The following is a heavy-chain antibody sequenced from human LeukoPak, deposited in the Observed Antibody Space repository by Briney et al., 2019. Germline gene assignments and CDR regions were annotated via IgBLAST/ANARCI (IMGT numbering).Heavy chain of an antibody. D-gene: IGHD3-22*01. CDR2: INWNGGST. V-gene: IGHV3-20*04. CDR1: GFTFSGST. CDR3: ARHVVAVGFDY. J-gene: IGHJ4*02. Sequence: GGSLRPSCAASGFTFSGSTIHWVRQASGKGLEWVSGINWNGGSTSYADSVKGRFTISRDNAKNSLYLQMNSLRAEDTALYYCARHVVAVGFDYWGQGTLVTVSS.